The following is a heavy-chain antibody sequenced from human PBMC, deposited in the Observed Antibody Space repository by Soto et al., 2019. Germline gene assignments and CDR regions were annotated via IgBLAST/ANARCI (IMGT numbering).Heavy chain of an antibody. V-gene: IGHV1-2*04. Sequence: QVQLVQSGAEVKKPGASVKVSCKASGYTFTGYYMHWVRQAPGQGLAWMGWINPNSGGTNYAQKFQGWVTMSRDTYISTAYMELSRLRSDDTAVYYCAREKGGVLWFGELAILDYWGQGTLVTVSS. CDR3: AREKGGVLWFGELAILDY. CDR2: INPNSGGT. J-gene: IGHJ4*02. D-gene: IGHD3-10*01. CDR1: GYTFTGYY.